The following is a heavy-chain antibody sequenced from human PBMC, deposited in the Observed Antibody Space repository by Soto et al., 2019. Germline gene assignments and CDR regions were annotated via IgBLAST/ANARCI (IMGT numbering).Heavy chain of an antibody. J-gene: IGHJ6*03. Sequence: PSETLSLTCTVSGGYISSYYWSWIRQPPGKGLEWIGYIYYSGSTNYNPSLKSRVTISVDTSKNQFSLKLSSVTAADTAVYYCARLRHYGSGSYYYYYYYYYMDVWGKGTTVTVSS. CDR3: ARLRHYGSGSYYYYYYYYYMDV. CDR1: GGYISSYY. D-gene: IGHD3-10*01. CDR2: IYYSGST. V-gene: IGHV4-59*08.